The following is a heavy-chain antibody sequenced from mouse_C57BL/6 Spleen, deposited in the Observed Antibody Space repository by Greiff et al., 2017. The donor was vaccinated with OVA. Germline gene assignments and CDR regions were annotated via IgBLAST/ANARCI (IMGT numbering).Heavy chain of an antibody. Sequence: VQLVESGAELARPGASVKLSCKASGYTFTSYGISWVKQRTGQGLEWIGEIYPRSGNTYYNEKFKGKATLTADKSSSTAYMELRSLPSEDSAVYFCAREGAYYGSSYGFAYWGQGTLVTVSA. CDR1: GYTFTSYG. CDR2: IYPRSGNT. V-gene: IGHV1-81*01. CDR3: AREGAYYGSSYGFAY. J-gene: IGHJ3*01. D-gene: IGHD1-1*01.